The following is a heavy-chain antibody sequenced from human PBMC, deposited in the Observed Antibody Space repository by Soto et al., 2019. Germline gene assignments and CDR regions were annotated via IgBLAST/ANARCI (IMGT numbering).Heavy chain of an antibody. CDR1: GFTFSNAW. Sequence: EVQLVESGGGLVKPGGSLRLSCAASGFTFSNAWMNWVRQAPGKGLEWVGRIKSKTDGGTTDYAAPVKGRFTISRDDSKNTLYLQMNSLKTEDTAVYYCTTDYGDYDDAFDIWGQGTMVTVSS. CDR3: TTDYGDYDDAFDI. D-gene: IGHD4-17*01. J-gene: IGHJ3*02. V-gene: IGHV3-15*07. CDR2: IKSKTDGGTT.